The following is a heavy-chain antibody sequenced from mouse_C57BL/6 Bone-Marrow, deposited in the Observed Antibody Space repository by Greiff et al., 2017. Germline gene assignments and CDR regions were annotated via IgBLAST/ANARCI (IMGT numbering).Heavy chain of an antibody. CDR2: ISSGGSYT. D-gene: IGHD3-3*01. V-gene: IGHV5-6*01. Sequence: EVQVVESVGDLVKPGGSLKLSCAASGFTFSSYGMSWVRQTPDKRLEWVATISSGGSYTYYPASVKGRFTISRDTAKNTLYLQMSSLKSEDTAMYYCARRQLTLYYCDYWGQGTTLTVSS. CDR1: GFTFSSYG. CDR3: ARRQLTLYYCDY. J-gene: IGHJ2*01.